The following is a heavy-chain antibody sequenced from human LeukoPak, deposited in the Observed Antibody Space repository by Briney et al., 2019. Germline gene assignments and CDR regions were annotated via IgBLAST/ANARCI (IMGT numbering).Heavy chain of an antibody. CDR3: AREAIEYSSSGWFDP. J-gene: IGHJ5*02. CDR2: ISGSGGST. CDR1: GFTFSSYA. Sequence: GGSLRLSCAASGFTFSSYAMSWVRQAPGKGLEWVSTISGSGGSTYYADSVKGRFTISRDNAKNSLYLQMNSLRAEDTAVYYCAREAIEYSSSGWFDPWGQGTLVTVSS. V-gene: IGHV3-23*01. D-gene: IGHD6-6*01.